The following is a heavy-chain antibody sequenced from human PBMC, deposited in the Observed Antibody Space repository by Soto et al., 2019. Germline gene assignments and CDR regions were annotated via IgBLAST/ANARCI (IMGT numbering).Heavy chain of an antibody. J-gene: IGHJ6*02. Sequence: GGSLRLSCTASGFTFGDYAMSWVRQAPGKGLEWVGFIRSKAYGGTTEYAASVKGRFTISRDDSKSIAYLQMNSLKTEDTAVYYCTRVAHLYDILTGHYYYGIDVWGQGTTVTVSS. CDR1: GFTFGDYA. D-gene: IGHD3-9*01. CDR3: TRVAHLYDILTGHYYYGIDV. V-gene: IGHV3-49*04. CDR2: IRSKAYGGTT.